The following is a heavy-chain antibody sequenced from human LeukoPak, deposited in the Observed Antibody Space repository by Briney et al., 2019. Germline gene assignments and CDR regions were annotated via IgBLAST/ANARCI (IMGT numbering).Heavy chain of an antibody. Sequence: SSETLSLTCTVSGGSISSYHWSWIRQPPGKGLEWIGYIYYSGSTNYNPSLKSRVTISVDTSKNQFSLKLSSVTAADTAVYYCARHGVIAAAGKWFDPWCQGTLVTVSS. CDR1: GGSISSYH. D-gene: IGHD6-13*01. V-gene: IGHV4-59*08. CDR3: ARHGVIAAAGKWFDP. CDR2: IYYSGST. J-gene: IGHJ5*02.